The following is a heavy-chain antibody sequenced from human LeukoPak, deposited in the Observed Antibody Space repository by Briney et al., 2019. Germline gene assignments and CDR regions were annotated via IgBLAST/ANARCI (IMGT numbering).Heavy chain of an antibody. V-gene: IGHV3-20*04. D-gene: IGHD1-26*01. CDR3: ARGSGSYSTYYDF. J-gene: IGHJ4*02. Sequence: GGSLTLSCAASGFNFDDYGMTWVRQAPGEGLEWVSGISWNGGSTAYVDSVKGRFTISRDNAKNSLYPQMNSLRGEDTALYYCARGSGSYSTYYDFWGQGTLVTVSS. CDR1: GFNFDDYG. CDR2: ISWNGGST.